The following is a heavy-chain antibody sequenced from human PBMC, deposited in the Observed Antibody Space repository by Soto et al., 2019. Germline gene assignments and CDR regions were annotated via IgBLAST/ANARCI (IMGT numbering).Heavy chain of an antibody. CDR1: GYTFTSYV. Sequence: ASVKVSCKASGYTFTSYVMHWVRQAPGQRLEWMGWINAGNGNTKYSQKFQGRVTITRDTSASTAYMELSSLRSEDTAVYYCARDEGRLLWFGEFQLDYWGQGTLVTVSS. J-gene: IGHJ4*02. CDR2: INAGNGNT. V-gene: IGHV1-3*01. CDR3: ARDEGRLLWFGEFQLDY. D-gene: IGHD3-10*01.